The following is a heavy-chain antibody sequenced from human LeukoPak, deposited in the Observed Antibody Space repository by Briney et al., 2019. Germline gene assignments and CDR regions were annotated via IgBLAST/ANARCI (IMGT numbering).Heavy chain of an antibody. V-gene: IGHV1-2*04. Sequence: ASVKVSCKASGYTFTGYYMHWVRQAPGQGLEWMGWINPNSGGTNYAQKFQGWVTMTRDTSISTAYMELSRLRSDDTAVYYCARGSMVRGAKPCYFDYWGQGTLVTVSS. CDR2: INPNSGGT. D-gene: IGHD3-10*01. J-gene: IGHJ4*02. CDR3: ARGSMVRGAKPCYFDY. CDR1: GYTFTGYY.